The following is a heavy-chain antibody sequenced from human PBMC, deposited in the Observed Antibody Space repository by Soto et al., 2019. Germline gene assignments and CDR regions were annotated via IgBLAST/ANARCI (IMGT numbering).Heavy chain of an antibody. J-gene: IGHJ1*01. V-gene: IGHV3-73*01. D-gene: IGHD3-22*01. Sequence: PGGSLRLSCAASGFTFSGSAMHWVRQASGQGLEWLGRVRNRANNYATAYAASVKGRFTISRDDSKNTTYLQMNSLRVEDTAMYYCARDPRGSDYYPEFFHYWGQGTLVTVSS. CDR1: GFTFSGSA. CDR3: ARDPRGSDYYPEFFHY. CDR2: VRNRANNYAT.